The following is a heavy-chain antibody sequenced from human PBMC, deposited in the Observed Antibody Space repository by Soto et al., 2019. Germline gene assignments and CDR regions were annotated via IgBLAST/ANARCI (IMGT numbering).Heavy chain of an antibody. CDR2: ISYDGGNK. D-gene: IGHD6-19*01. CDR3: ATDFSGWYGSSEYGF. Sequence: QVQLVESGGGVVQPGRSLRLSCAASGFTFSSSGIHWVRQAPGKGLEWVAVISYDGGNKYYVDSVKGRFTISRDNSXXTLYLQMNSLRAEDTAVYYCATDFSGWYGSSEYGFWGQGTLVTVSS. CDR1: GFTFSSSG. J-gene: IGHJ4*02. V-gene: IGHV3-30*03.